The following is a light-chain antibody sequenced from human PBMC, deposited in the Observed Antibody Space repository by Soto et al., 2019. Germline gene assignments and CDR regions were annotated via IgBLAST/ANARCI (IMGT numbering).Light chain of an antibody. V-gene: IGKV1-5*01. CDR3: QHPRT. CDR1: QSISSW. Sequence: DIQMTQSPSTLSASVGDRVTITCRASQSISSWLAWYQQKPGQAPKLLIYDASSLDSGFPSRFSGSGSGTDFTLHDRGLQPDDCAPYYSQHPRTFGQGTKVEIK. CDR2: DAS. J-gene: IGKJ1*01.